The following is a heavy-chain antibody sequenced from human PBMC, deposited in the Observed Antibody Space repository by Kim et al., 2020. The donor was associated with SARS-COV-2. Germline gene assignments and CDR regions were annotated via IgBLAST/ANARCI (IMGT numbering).Heavy chain of an antibody. J-gene: IGHJ3*02. CDR3: ARAGATIFGVVSAFDI. CDR1: GGSISSGGYY. D-gene: IGHD3-3*01. Sequence: SETLSLTCTVSGGSISSGGYYWSWIRQHPGKGLEWIGYIYYSGSTYYNPSLKSRVTISVDTSKNQFSLKLSSVTAADTAVYYCARAGATIFGVVSAFDIWGQGTMVTLSS. V-gene: IGHV4-31*03. CDR2: IYYSGST.